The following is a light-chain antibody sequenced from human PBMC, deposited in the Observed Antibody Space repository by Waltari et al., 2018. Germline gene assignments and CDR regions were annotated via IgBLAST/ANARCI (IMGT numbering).Light chain of an antibody. V-gene: IGLV3-1*01. CDR3: QAWDSSTAV. CDR1: KLGDKY. Sequence: SYELTQPPSVSVSPGQTASITCSGDKLGDKYACWYQQKPGQSPVLVIYQASKRPSGIPARFSGSNSGNTATLTISGTQAMDEADYYCQAWDSSTAVFGGGTQLTVL. J-gene: IGLJ7*01. CDR2: QAS.